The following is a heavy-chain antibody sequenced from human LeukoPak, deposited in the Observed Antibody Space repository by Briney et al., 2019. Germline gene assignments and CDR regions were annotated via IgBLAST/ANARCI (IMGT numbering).Heavy chain of an antibody. J-gene: IGHJ6*03. Sequence: PGGTLRLSCAASGFTFSSYGMSWVRQAPGKGLEWVSAISGSGGSTYYADSVKGRFTISRDNSKNTLYLQMNSLRAEDTAVYYCARGLNWAVAGTYYYYYMDVWGKGTTVTVSS. D-gene: IGHD6-19*01. CDR2: ISGSGGST. CDR3: ARGLNWAVAGTYYYYYMDV. V-gene: IGHV3-23*01. CDR1: GFTFSSYG.